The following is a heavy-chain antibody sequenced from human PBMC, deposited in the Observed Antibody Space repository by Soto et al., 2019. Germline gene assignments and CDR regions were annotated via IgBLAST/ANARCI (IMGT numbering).Heavy chain of an antibody. CDR3: ARARGNDWYSDY. D-gene: IGHD5-12*01. CDR2: ITHSGTYV. CDR1: GFTFSEYS. J-gene: IGHJ4*02. V-gene: IGHV3-21*01. Sequence: GSLRLSCTASGFTFSEYSMSWVRQAPVKGLEWVSSITHSGTYVYYADSVKGRFTISRDSASNSLFLQMTSLRAEDTAVYHCARARGNDWYSDYWGQGTLVTVSS.